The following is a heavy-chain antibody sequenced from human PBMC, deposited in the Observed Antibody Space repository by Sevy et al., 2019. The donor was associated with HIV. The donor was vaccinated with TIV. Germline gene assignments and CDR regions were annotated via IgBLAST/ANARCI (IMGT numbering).Heavy chain of an antibody. Sequence: ASVKVSCKASGGTFSSYAISWVRQAHGQGLEWMGGIIPIFGTANYAQKFQGRVTITADESTSTAYMELSSLRSEDTAVYYCARAGVGAGTFDIWGQGTMVTVSS. D-gene: IGHD1-26*01. V-gene: IGHV1-69*13. CDR1: GGTFSSYA. CDR3: ARAGVGAGTFDI. CDR2: IIPIFGTA. J-gene: IGHJ3*02.